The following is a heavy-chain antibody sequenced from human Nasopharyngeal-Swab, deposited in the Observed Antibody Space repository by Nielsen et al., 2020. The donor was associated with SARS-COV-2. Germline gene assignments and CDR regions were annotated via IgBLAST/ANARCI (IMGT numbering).Heavy chain of an antibody. CDR2: ISSSSSTI. D-gene: IGHD5-24*01. V-gene: IGHV3-48*02. CDR1: GFTFSSYS. CDR3: AREPGYNFYYGMDV. J-gene: IGHJ6*02. Sequence: GESLKISCAASGFTFSSYSMNWVHQAPGKGLEWVSYISSSSSTIYYADSVKGRFTISRDNAKNSLYLQMNSLRDEDTAVYYCAREPGYNFYYGMDVWGQGTTVTVSS.